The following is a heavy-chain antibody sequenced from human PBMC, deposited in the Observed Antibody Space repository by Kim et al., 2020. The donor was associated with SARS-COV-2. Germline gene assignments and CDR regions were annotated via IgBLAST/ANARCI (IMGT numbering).Heavy chain of an antibody. Sequence: GGSLRLSCAASRFTFSSYAMTWVRQAPGKGLEWVSTISGSGDKTYYADSVKGRFTISRDNAKNTMYLQMNNLRVEDTAVYYCVKGANLWYYNGMDVWGQGTRVTVSS. D-gene: IGHD3-10*01. CDR1: RFTFSSYA. J-gene: IGHJ6*02. V-gene: IGHV3-23*01. CDR2: ISGSGDKT. CDR3: VKGANLWYYNGMDV.